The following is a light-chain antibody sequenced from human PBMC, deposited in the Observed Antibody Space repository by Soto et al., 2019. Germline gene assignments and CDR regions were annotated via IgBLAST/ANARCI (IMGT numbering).Light chain of an antibody. CDR1: QSISSY. Sequence: DIQMTQAPSSLSASVGDRVTITCRARQSISSYLNWYQQKPGKAPNLLIYASSSLQSGVPSRFSGSGSGTDFTLTISRLQPEDFATYYCQQSYSTPWTFGQGTKVEIK. CDR3: QQSYSTPWT. V-gene: IGKV1-39*01. J-gene: IGKJ1*01. CDR2: ASS.